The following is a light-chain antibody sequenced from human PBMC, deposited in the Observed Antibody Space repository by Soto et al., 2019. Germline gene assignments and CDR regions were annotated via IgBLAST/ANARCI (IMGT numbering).Light chain of an antibody. CDR2: ATS. Sequence: DIQMTQSPSSLSASVGDRVTISCRASQSISRYLNWYQQKPGLVPKLLIYATSTLQSGVPSRFSGGRSQKDHNLTIISLKLEHFATCYCQQSYTIPLTFVQGTKLDIK. V-gene: IGKV1-39*01. CDR1: QSISRY. CDR3: QQSYTIPLT. J-gene: IGKJ1*01.